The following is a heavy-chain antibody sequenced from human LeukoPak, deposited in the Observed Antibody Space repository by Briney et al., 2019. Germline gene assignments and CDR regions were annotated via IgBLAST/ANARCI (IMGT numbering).Heavy chain of an antibody. V-gene: IGHV4-59*01. D-gene: IGHD2-2*01. J-gene: IGHJ4*02. CDR3: ARDRGSRGGFDY. Sequence: SETLSLTCRVSGGSISSYYWSWIRQPPGKGLEWIGYLDYSGSNNYNPSLKSRVTISVDTSKNQLSLKLNSVSAADTAVYYCARDRGSRGGFDYWGQGTTVTVSS. CDR1: GGSISSYY. CDR2: LDYSGSN.